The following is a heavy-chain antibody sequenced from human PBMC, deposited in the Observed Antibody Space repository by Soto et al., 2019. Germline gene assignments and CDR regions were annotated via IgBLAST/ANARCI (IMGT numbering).Heavy chain of an antibody. J-gene: IGHJ3*02. CDR3: ARGRIVASIHDAFEI. CDR2: ISAYNGKR. V-gene: IGHV1-18*01. Sequence: QGQLLQSGDEVKKPGASVRVSCRASGYDFTSYGISWVRQAPGQGLEWVSWISAYNGKRDTAQKFQGRVTMTQDTSTDTAHMELGDLTSADTAVYYCARGRIVASIHDAFEIWGQGTMVAVSS. CDR1: GYDFTSYG. D-gene: IGHD2-21*01.